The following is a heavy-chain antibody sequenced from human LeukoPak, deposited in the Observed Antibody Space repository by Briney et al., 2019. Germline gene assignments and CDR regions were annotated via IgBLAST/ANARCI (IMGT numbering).Heavy chain of an antibody. Sequence: GGSLRLSCAASGFTFSSYEMNWVRQAPGKGLVWVSRINSDGSSTSYADSVKGRFTISRDNAKNTLYLQMNSLRAEDTAVYYCARGYSSSWYGSAFDIWGQGTMVTVSP. D-gene: IGHD6-13*01. CDR3: ARGYSSSWYGSAFDI. CDR2: INSDGSST. V-gene: IGHV3-74*01. CDR1: GFTFSSYE. J-gene: IGHJ3*02.